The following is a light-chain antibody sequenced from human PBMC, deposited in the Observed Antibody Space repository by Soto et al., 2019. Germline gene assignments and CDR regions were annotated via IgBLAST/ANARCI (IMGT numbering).Light chain of an antibody. J-gene: IGKJ2*01. V-gene: IGKV1-12*01. Sequence: DVQMTQPPSSVSASVGDRVTITCRASERIGSWLAWYQQKPGKAPKLLIYVASNLQGEVPSRFSGSGSETDVALTISSLQPEDFATYYFQQTYSFPHTVGRGTKVEI. CDR3: QQTYSFPHT. CDR2: VAS. CDR1: ERIGSW.